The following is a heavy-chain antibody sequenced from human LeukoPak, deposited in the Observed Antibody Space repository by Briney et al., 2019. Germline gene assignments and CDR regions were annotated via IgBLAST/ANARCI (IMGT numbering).Heavy chain of an antibody. CDR1: GFTFSTYG. CDR2: ISHDGSHQ. V-gene: IGHV3-30*18. Sequence: GGSLRLSCAASGFTFSTYGMHWVRQVPGKGLDWVAVISHDGSHQNYADSVKGRFTISRDNSKKTLYLQMNSLRAEDTAVYYCAKDLSDWRSYHLPAYWGLGALVTVSS. D-gene: IGHD3-16*02. CDR3: AKDLSDWRSYHLPAY. J-gene: IGHJ4*02.